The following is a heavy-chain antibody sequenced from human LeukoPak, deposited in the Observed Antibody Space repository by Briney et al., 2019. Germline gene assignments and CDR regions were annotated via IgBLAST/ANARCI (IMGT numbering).Heavy chain of an antibody. V-gene: IGHV3-48*01. CDR2: ISSSSSTI. J-gene: IGHJ3*02. CDR1: GFTFSSYS. Sequence: GGSLRLSCAASGFTFSSYSMNWVRKAPGKGLEWVSYISSSSSTIYYADSVKGRFTISRDNAKNSLYLQMNSLRAEDTAVYYCARDGRGYSYGYRAFDIWGQGTMVTVSS. CDR3: ARDGRGYSYGYRAFDI. D-gene: IGHD5-18*01.